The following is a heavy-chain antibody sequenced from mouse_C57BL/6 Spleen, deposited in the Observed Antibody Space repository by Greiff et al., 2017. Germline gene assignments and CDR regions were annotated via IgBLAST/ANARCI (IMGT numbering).Heavy chain of an antibody. CDR2: IYPGSGST. Sequence: QVQLQQPGAELVKPGASVKMSCKASGYTFTSYWITWVKQRPGQGLEWIGDIYPGSGSTNYNEKFKSKATLTVDTSSSTAYMQLSSLTSEDSAVYYCARSLNRGYYYGSSHWYFDVWGTGTTVTVSS. D-gene: IGHD1-1*01. V-gene: IGHV1-55*01. CDR1: GYTFTSYW. J-gene: IGHJ1*03. CDR3: ARSLNRGYYYGSSHWYFDV.